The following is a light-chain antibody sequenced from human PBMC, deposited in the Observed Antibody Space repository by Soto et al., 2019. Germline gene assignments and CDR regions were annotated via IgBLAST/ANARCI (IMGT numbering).Light chain of an antibody. CDR2: LNSDGSH. CDR1: SGHSSYA. J-gene: IGLJ1*01. Sequence: QPVLTQSPSASASLGASVKLTCTLSSGHSSYAIAWHQQQPEKGPRYLMKLNSDGSHSKGDGIPDRFSGSSSGAERYLTISSLQSEYETDYYCQTCCTGIHYVFGTGTKVTVL. CDR3: QTCCTGIHYV. V-gene: IGLV4-69*01.